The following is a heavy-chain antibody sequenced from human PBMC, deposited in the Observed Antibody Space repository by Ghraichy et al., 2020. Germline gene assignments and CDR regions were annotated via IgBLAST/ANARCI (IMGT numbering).Heavy chain of an antibody. CDR1: GGSISSYY. D-gene: IGHD2-8*01. CDR3: ARELPTNGNHYYYYGMDV. Sequence: TCTVSGGSISSYYWSWIRQPPGKGLEWIGYIYYSGSTNYNPSLKSRVTISVDTSKNQFSLKLSSVTAADTAVYYCARELPTNGNHYYYYGMDVWGQGTTVTVSS. J-gene: IGHJ6*02. CDR2: IYYSGST. V-gene: IGHV4-59*01.